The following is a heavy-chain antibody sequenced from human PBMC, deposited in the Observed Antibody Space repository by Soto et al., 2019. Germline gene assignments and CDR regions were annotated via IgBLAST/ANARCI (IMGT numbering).Heavy chain of an antibody. CDR3: ARHHIGYCSGGSCYPGGHYFDY. Sequence: GXSVKVSFKASSGTFISYAIRWVRQAPGQGLEWMGGIIPIFGTANYAQNFQGRVTITADESTSTAYMELSSLRSEDTAVYYCARHHIGYCSGGSCYPGGHYFDYWGQGTLVTVSS. D-gene: IGHD2-15*01. CDR2: IIPIFGTA. V-gene: IGHV1-69*13. J-gene: IGHJ4*02. CDR1: SGTFISYA.